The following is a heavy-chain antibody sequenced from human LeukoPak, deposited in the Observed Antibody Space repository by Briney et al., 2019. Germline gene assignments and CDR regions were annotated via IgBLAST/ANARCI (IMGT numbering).Heavy chain of an antibody. CDR2: IYHSGST. CDR1: GYSISSGYY. Sequence: SETLSLTCAVSGYSISSGYYWGWIRQPPGKGLEWIGSIYHSGSTYYNPSLKSRVTISVDTSKNQFSLKLSSVTAADTAVYYCARGSADWNYGHFDYWGQGILVTVSS. J-gene: IGHJ4*02. D-gene: IGHD1-7*01. V-gene: IGHV4-38-2*01. CDR3: ARGSADWNYGHFDY.